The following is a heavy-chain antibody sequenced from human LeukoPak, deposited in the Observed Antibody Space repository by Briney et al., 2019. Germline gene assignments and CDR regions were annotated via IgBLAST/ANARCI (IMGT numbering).Heavy chain of an antibody. CDR2: ISGSGGST. CDR3: ARAKDSGSGSYKGSLDY. V-gene: IGHV3-23*01. J-gene: IGHJ4*02. Sequence: GGSLSLSCAASGFTFSSYAMSWVRQAPGKGLERVSAISGSGGSTYYADSVRGRFTISRDNYKNTLYLQMNSLRPEDTAVYYSARAKDSGSGSYKGSLDYWGQGTLVTVSS. CDR1: GFTFSSYA. D-gene: IGHD3-10*01.